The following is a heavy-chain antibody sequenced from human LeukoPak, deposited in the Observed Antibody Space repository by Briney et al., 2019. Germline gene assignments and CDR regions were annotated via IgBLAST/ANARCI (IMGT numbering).Heavy chain of an antibody. CDR1: GGSISSYY. CDR3: ARAPPAYGDYLESYYFDY. CDR2: IYYSGST. D-gene: IGHD4-17*01. J-gene: IGHJ4*02. V-gene: IGHV4-59*01. Sequence: PSETLSLTCTVSGGSISSYYWSWIRQPPGKGLEWIGYIYYSGSTNYNPSLKSRVTISVDTSKNQFSLKLSSVTAADTAVYYCARAPPAYGDYLESYYFDYWGQGTLVTVSS.